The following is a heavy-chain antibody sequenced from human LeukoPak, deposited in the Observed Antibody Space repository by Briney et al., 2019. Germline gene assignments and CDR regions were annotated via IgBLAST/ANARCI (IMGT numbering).Heavy chain of an antibody. CDR1: GGSFSGYY. CDR2: INRSGST. D-gene: IGHD6-13*01. J-gene: IGHJ6*02. V-gene: IGHV4-34*01. CDR3: ARADSSSLSYGMDV. Sequence: SETLSLTCAVYGGSFSGYYWSWIRQPPGKGLEWIGEINRSGSTNYNPSLKSRVSISVDTSKNQFSLKLSSVTAADTAVYYCARADSSSLSYGMDVWGQGTTVTVSS.